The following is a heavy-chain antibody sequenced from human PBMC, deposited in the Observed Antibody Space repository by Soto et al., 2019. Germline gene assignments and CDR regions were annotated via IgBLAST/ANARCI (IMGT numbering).Heavy chain of an antibody. J-gene: IGHJ4*02. CDR3: ARKGRYGEPVDY. CDR1: GYTFTSYA. CDR2: INAGNGNT. Sequence: QVQLVQSGAEVKKPGASVKVSCKASGYTFTSYAMHWVRQAPGQRLEWMGWINAGNGNTKYSQKFQGRVTITRDTSASTAYMERSSLRSEDTAVYYCARKGRYGEPVDYWGQGTLVTVSS. D-gene: IGHD4-17*01. V-gene: IGHV1-3*01.